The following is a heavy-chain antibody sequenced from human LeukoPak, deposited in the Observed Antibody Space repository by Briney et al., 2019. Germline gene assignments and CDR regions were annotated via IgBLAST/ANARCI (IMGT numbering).Heavy chain of an antibody. J-gene: IGHJ4*02. Sequence: PGGSLRLSCAASGFTFSSYAMHWVRQAPGEELEWVALISHDGTYTYYADSVKGQFTISRDNSKDTLFLHMDSLRVEDTAVYYCARDRSSGTFYFDFWGQGTLVTVSS. CDR1: GFTFSSYA. CDR3: ARDRSSGTFYFDF. CDR2: ISHDGTYT. D-gene: IGHD6-19*01. V-gene: IGHV3-30-3*01.